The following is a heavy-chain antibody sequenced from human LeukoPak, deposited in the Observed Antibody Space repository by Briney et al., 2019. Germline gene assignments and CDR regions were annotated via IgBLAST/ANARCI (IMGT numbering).Heavy chain of an antibody. V-gene: IGHV4-34*01. CDR1: GGSFSGYY. CDR2: INHSGST. CDR3: ARHSTMIVVVPWGAFDI. Sequence: PSETLSLTCAVYGGSFSGYYWSWIRQPPGKGLEWIGEINHSGSTNYNPSLKSRVTISVDTSKNQFSLKLSSVTAADTAVYYCARHSTMIVVVPWGAFDIWGQGTMVTVSS. J-gene: IGHJ3*02. D-gene: IGHD3-22*01.